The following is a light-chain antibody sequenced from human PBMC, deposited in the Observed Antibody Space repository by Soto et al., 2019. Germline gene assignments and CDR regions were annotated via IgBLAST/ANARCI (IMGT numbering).Light chain of an antibody. CDR2: KAS. CDR1: QTISSW. CDR3: QQYNSYSEA. V-gene: IGKV1-5*03. Sequence: IQMTQYPSPLSASVGDRVTITCRASQTISSWLAWYQQKPGKAPKLLIYKASTLKSGVPSRFSGSGSGTEFTLTISSLQPDDFATYYCQQYNSYSEAFGQGSKVDIK. J-gene: IGKJ1*01.